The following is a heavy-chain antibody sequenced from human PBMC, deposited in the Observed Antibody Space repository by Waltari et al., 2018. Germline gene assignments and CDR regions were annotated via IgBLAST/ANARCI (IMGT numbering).Heavy chain of an antibody. D-gene: IGHD6-19*01. CDR3: ARGHSTGWYLSH. CDR2: IYHSGTT. V-gene: IGHV4-59*01. J-gene: IGHJ1*01. Sequence: QVQLMESGPGLVRPSATLSLTCTVSGGSITSDYWSWVRQPPGKGLGWVGYIYHSGTTNYTPSLRSRVSISVDTSKTQFSLKLNYVTAADTAVYYCARGHSTGWYLSHWGRGALVTVSS. CDR1: GGSITSDY.